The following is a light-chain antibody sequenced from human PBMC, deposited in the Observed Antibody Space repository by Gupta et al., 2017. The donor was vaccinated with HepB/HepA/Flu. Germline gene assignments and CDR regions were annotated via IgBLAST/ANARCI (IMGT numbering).Light chain of an antibody. Sequence: DVQVTQSPPSLSASIGDRVTITCQASEDIKKNLNWFQQKSGKAPNLLIYGVSRLQKGVPSRFSGSADGTTFSLTISRLQAEDIAVYFCLQYNSLPYSFGQWTKLEI. CDR3: LQYNSLPYS. CDR2: GVS. J-gene: IGKJ2*01. CDR1: EDIKKN. V-gene: IGKV1-33*01.